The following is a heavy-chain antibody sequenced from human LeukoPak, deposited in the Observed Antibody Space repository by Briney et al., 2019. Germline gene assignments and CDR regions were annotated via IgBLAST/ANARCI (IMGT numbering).Heavy chain of an antibody. D-gene: IGHD3-16*01. J-gene: IGHJ5*02. Sequence: SETLSLTCTVSGVSISPYYWSWIRQPPGKGLEWIGYMYYSGSTNYNPSLKSRVTISIDTSKNQFSLKLSSVTAADTAVYYCARRTGEAVWFDPWGQGTLVTVSS. CDR2: MYYSGST. V-gene: IGHV4-59*08. CDR1: GVSISPYY. CDR3: ARRTGEAVWFDP.